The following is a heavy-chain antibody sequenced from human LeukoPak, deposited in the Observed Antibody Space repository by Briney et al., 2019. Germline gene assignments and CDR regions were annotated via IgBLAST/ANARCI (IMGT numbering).Heavy chain of an antibody. D-gene: IGHD5-24*01. J-gene: IGHJ3*02. CDR1: GFTFSSYA. CDR2: ISYDGSNK. Sequence: GGSLRLSCAASGFTFSSYAMHWVRQAPGKGLEWVAVISYDGSNKYYADSVKGRFTISRDNSKNTLYLQMNSLRAEDTAVYYCAKDGGSRWLQLSRVLFCAFDIWGQGTMVTVSS. CDR3: AKDGGSRWLQLSRVLFCAFDI. V-gene: IGHV3-30*04.